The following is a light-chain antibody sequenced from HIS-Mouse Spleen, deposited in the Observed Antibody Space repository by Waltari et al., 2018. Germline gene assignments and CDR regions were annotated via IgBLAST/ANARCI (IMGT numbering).Light chain of an antibody. CDR1: QSVSSSY. CDR3: QQYGSSSALT. V-gene: IGKV3-20*01. Sequence: EIVLTQSPGTLSLSPGERATLPGRASQSVSSSYLAWYQQKPGQAPRLLIYGASSRATGIPDRFSGSGSGTDFTLTISRLEPEDFAVYYCQQYGSSSALTFGGGTKVEIK. J-gene: IGKJ4*01. CDR2: GAS.